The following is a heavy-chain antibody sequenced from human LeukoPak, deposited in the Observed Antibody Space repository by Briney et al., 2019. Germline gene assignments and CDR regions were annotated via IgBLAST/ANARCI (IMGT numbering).Heavy chain of an antibody. D-gene: IGHD6-6*01. CDR3: ARVSSSSPRGPNWFDP. CDR1: GYTFTSYY. CDR2: INPSGGST. V-gene: IGHV1-46*01. Sequence: ASAKVSCKASGYTFTSYYMHWVRQAPGQGLEWMGIINPSGGSTSYAQKFQGRVTMTRDMSTSTVYMELSSLRSEDTAVYYCARVSSSSPRGPNWFDPWGQGTLVTVSS. J-gene: IGHJ5*02.